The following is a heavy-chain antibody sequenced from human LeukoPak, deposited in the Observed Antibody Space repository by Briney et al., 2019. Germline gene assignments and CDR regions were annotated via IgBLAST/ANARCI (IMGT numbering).Heavy chain of an antibody. CDR3: ARDQFVDSSGYYYSRDDAFDI. CDR1: GGSISSYY. D-gene: IGHD3-22*01. Sequence: PSETLSLTCTVSGGSISSYYWSWIRQPPGKGLEWIGYIYYSGSTNYNPSLKSRVTISVDTSKNQFSLKLSSVTAADTAVYYCARDQFVDSSGYYYSRDDAFDIWGQGTMVTVSS. V-gene: IGHV4-59*01. CDR2: IYYSGST. J-gene: IGHJ3*02.